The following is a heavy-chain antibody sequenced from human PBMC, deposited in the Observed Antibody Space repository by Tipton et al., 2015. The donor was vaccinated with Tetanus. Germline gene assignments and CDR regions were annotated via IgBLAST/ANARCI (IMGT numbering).Heavy chain of an antibody. D-gene: IGHD3-22*01. Sequence: LRLSCTVSGGFSSGDYYWSWIRQHPGKGLEWTAYINYSGSTYYNPSLESRLTVSLDTSKNQFFLKLSSVTAADTAMFYCARDSYYSSRWSFADYWGQGTLVTVSS. CDR3: ARDSYYSSRWSFADY. CDR1: GGFSSGDYY. J-gene: IGHJ4*02. CDR2: INYSGST. V-gene: IGHV4-31*03.